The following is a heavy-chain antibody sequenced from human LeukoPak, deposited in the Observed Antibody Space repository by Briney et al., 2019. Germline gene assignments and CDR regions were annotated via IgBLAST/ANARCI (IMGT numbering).Heavy chain of an antibody. D-gene: IGHD4-23*01. CDR2: MNANSGGT. CDR3: ARDGNDGAFDI. Sequence: ASVEVSCKASGYTFTGYYMHWVRQAPGQGLEWMGWMNANSGGTKYAQKFQGRVTMTRDTSISTAYMELSRLRSDDTAVYYCARDGNDGAFDIWGQGTMVTVSS. CDR1: GYTFTGYY. J-gene: IGHJ3*02. V-gene: IGHV1-2*02.